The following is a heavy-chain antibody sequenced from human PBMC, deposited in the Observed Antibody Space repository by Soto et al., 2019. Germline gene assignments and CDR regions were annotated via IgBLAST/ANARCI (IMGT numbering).Heavy chain of an antibody. CDR1: GFTFSDYY. CDR3: ARDSPIAMVRANWFDP. Sequence: PGGSLRLSCAASGFTFSDYYMSWIRQAPGKGLEWVSYISSSGSTIYYADSVEGRFTISRDNAKNSLYLQMNSLRAKDTAVYYCARDSPIAMVRANWFDPWGQGTLVTVSS. V-gene: IGHV3-11*01. J-gene: IGHJ5*02. CDR2: ISSSGSTI. D-gene: IGHD3-10*01.